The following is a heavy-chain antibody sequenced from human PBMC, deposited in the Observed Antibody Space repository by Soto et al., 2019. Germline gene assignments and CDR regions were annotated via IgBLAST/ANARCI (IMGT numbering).Heavy chain of an antibody. CDR2: IYYSVCT. CDR1: GGSISSGGYY. D-gene: IGHD6-13*01. Sequence: QVQLQESGPGMVKPSQTLSLTCSVSGGSISSGGYYWSWIRQHPGKGLEWIGYIYYSVCTYYNPFLKSRVTISVDTSKNQFSLKLGSVTAADTAVYYCAGVISSRWYGQNAIDIWGQGTMVTVSS. J-gene: IGHJ3*02. V-gene: IGHV4-31*03. CDR3: AGVISSRWYGQNAIDI.